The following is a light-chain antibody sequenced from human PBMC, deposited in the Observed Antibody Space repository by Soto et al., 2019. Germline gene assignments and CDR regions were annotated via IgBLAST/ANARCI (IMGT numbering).Light chain of an antibody. J-gene: IGKJ1*01. CDR2: GAS. Sequence: EIVLTQSPGTLSLSPGERATLSCRASQSVSSSYLAWYHQTPGQAPRLLIYGASSRATGIPDRFSGSGSGTDFTLTISRLDAEDFAVYYCQQYGSSAWTFGQGTKVDIK. CDR3: QQYGSSAWT. V-gene: IGKV3-20*01. CDR1: QSVSSSY.